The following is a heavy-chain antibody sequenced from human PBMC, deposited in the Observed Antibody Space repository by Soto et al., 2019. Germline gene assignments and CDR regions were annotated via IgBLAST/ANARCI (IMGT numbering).Heavy chain of an antibody. D-gene: IGHD6-13*01. CDR1: GYDLTAYD. CDR2: MNPINGAA. J-gene: IGHJ6*02. Sequence: ASVKVSCKASGYDLTAYDINWVRQASGQGLEWMGWMNPINGAAGSARRFQGRVSMTRNTATGTAYLELTSLRSDDTAVYYCGRGPSPRAPAGGTPYYYAMDVSGQGTTVTVSS. V-gene: IGHV1-8*02. CDR3: GRGPSPRAPAGGTPYYYAMDV.